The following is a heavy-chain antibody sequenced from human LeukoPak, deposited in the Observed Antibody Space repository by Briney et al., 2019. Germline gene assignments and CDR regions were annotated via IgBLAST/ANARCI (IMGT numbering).Heavy chain of an antibody. CDR2: ISGSGGST. Sequence: PGGPLRLSCAASGFTFTTYAMSWVRQAPGKGLEWVSAISGSGGSTYYADSVKGRFTISRDNSKNTLYLQMNSLRAEDTAVYYCAKDPNGDYDYVWGSYRDSYYFDYWGQGTLVTVSS. CDR3: AKDPNGDYDYVWGSYRDSYYFDY. V-gene: IGHV3-23*01. D-gene: IGHD3-16*02. J-gene: IGHJ4*02. CDR1: GFTFTTYA.